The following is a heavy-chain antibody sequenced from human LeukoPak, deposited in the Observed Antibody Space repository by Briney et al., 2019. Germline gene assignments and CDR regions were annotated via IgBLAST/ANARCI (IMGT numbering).Heavy chain of an antibody. Sequence: GGSLRLSCAASGFTFSEYAMTWVRQAPGKGLVWVATISGSGLMTYYADSVKGRFTVSGDNSKNTLYLQMSSLTAADTAVYYCAKDRSIGTYYTFDHWGQGTLVTVSS. V-gene: IGHV3-23*01. CDR1: GFTFSEYA. CDR2: ISGSGLMT. J-gene: IGHJ4*02. CDR3: AKDRSIGTYYTFDH. D-gene: IGHD1-26*01.